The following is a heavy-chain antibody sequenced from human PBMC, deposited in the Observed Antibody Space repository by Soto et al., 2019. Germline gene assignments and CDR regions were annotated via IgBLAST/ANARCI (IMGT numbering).Heavy chain of an antibody. CDR2: ISGSGGST. V-gene: IGHV3-23*01. CDR3: AKEGEHSSGWANFDY. CDR1: GFTFSSYA. J-gene: IGHJ4*02. Sequence: GESLKISCAASGFTFSSYAMSWVRQAPGKGLEWVSAISGSGGSTYYADSVKGRFTISRDNSKNTLYLQMNSLRAEDTAVYYCAKEGEHSSGWANFDYWGQGTLVTVSS. D-gene: IGHD6-19*01.